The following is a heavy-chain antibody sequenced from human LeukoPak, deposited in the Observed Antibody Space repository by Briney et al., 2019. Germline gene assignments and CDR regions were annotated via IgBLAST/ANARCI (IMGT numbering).Heavy chain of an antibody. CDR3: ARGPTEAREKVLPSGY. Sequence: KPSETLSLTCTVSGGSIRSDDYFWSWIRQPPGKGLEWIGYIFHSGSTYYTPSLTSRVTISVDTSKNQFSLKLSSVTAADTAVYYCARGPTEAREKVLPSGYWGQGTLVTVSS. V-gene: IGHV4-30-4*08. CDR1: GGSIRSDDYF. D-gene: IGHD1-14*01. J-gene: IGHJ4*02. CDR2: IFHSGST.